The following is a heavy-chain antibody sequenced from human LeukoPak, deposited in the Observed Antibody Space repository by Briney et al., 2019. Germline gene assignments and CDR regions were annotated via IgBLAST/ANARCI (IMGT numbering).Heavy chain of an antibody. CDR1: GGSISSYY. Sequence: SETLSLTCTVSGGSISSYYWSWIRQPPGKGLEWIGYIYYSGSTNYNPSLKSRVTISVDTSKNQFSLKLSSVTAADTAVYYCARGVDCSGGSCYDYFDYWGQGTLVTVSS. CDR2: IYYSGST. D-gene: IGHD2-15*01. J-gene: IGHJ4*02. CDR3: ARGVDCSGGSCYDYFDY. V-gene: IGHV4-59*08.